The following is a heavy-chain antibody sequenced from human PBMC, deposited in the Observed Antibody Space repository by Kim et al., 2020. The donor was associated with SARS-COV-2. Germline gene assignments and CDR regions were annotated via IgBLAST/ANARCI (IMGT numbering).Heavy chain of an antibody. J-gene: IGHJ4*02. CDR2: ISGNEAET. Sequence: GGSLRLSCAASGFSIGSYAMTWVRHAPGKGLEWVSAISGNEAETYYTDSVKGRFTISRDTSKNTLYLQMNSLRANDTAVYYCASHPAPRVAAPWDYWGQGTLVTVSS. CDR1: GFSIGSYA. V-gene: IGHV3-23*01. CDR3: ASHPAPRVAAPWDY. D-gene: IGHD6-19*01.